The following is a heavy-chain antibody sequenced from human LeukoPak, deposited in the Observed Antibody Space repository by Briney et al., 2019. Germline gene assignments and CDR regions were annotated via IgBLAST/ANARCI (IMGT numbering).Heavy chain of an antibody. J-gene: IGHJ4*02. D-gene: IGHD6-19*01. CDR2: TYYRSMWYS. Sequence: SQTLSLTCDISRDSVSSNSAVWGWIRQSPSRGLEWLGRTYYRSMWYSDYALSVKSRVTISPDTSKNRFSLQLSSVTPEDTAVYYCIKYSSGWYVDYWGQGTLVTVSS. CDR3: IKYSSGWYVDY. CDR1: RDSVSSNSAV. V-gene: IGHV6-1*01.